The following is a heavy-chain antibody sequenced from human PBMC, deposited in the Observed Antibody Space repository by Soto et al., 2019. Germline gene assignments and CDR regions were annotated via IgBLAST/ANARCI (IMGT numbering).Heavy chain of an antibody. V-gene: IGHV2-5*01. CDR1: GFSLITSRVG. Sequence: ESGPTLVNPTQTVTLTCPLSGFSLITSRVGVSWIRQPPGKALDWFALIYWNDDKRYSPSLKSRLTINKDTSKNQVVLTMINMDPVDTATYYCAPCAGFGELLTPDFDYWGQGTLVTVSS. CDR2: IYWNDDK. D-gene: IGHD3-10*01. CDR3: APCAGFGELLTPDFDY. J-gene: IGHJ4*02.